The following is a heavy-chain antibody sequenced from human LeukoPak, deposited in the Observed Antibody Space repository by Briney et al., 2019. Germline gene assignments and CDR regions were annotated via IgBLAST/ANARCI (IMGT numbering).Heavy chain of an antibody. CDR2: IKEDGSEK. CDR1: GFTISDYW. J-gene: IGHJ4*02. D-gene: IGHD3-10*01. Sequence: GGSLRLSCAASGFTISDYWMSWVRQAPGKGLEWVANIKEDGSEKNYVASAKGRFTISRDNAKNSLYLQMNSLRAEDTAVYYCARHGVLTMVRGAPLPDYWGQGTLVTVSS. V-gene: IGHV3-7*03. CDR3: ARHGVLTMVRGAPLPDY.